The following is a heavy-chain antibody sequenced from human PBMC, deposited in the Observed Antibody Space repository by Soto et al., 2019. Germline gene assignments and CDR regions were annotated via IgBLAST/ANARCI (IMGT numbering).Heavy chain of an antibody. D-gene: IGHD6-6*01. V-gene: IGHV3-48*02. J-gene: IGHJ3*02. CDR3: ARDLEYSSSSDAFDI. CDR1: GFTFSSYS. CDR2: ISSSSSTI. Sequence: PGGSLRLSCAASGFTFSSYSMNWVRQAPGKGLEWVSYISSSSSTIYYADSVKGRFTISGDNAKNSLYLQMNSLRDEDTAVYYCARDLEYSSSSDAFDIWGQGTMVTVSS.